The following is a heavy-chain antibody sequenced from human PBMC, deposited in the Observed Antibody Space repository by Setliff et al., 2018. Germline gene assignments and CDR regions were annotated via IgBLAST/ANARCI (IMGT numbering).Heavy chain of an antibody. CDR2: ISSSSSYI. CDR1: GFTFSSYS. CDR3: SRGQDNSKVGHD. V-gene: IGHV3-21*01. D-gene: IGHD1-20*01. J-gene: IGHJ4*02. Sequence: GGSLRLSCAASGFTFSSYSMNWVRQAPGKGLEWVSSISSSSSYIYYADSVKGRFTISRDNAKNSLYLQMNSLRAEDTAVYYCSRGQDNSKVGHDWGQGTLVTVSS.